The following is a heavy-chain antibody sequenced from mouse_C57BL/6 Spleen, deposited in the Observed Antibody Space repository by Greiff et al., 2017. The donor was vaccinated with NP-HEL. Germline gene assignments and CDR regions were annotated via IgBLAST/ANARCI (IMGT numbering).Heavy chain of an antibody. CDR1: GFTFSSYA. J-gene: IGHJ2*01. CDR3: ARLYYDYDGSFDY. Sequence: DVMLVESGGGLVKPGGSLKLSCAASGFTFSSYAMSWVRQTPEKRLEWVATISDGGSYTYYPDNVKGRFTISRDNAKNNLYLQMSHLKSEDTAMYYCARLYYDYDGSFDYWGQGTTLTVSS. D-gene: IGHD2-4*01. V-gene: IGHV5-4*03. CDR2: ISDGGSYT.